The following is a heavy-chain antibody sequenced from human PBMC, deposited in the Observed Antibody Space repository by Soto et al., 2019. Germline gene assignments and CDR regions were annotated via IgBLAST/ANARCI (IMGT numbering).Heavy chain of an antibody. J-gene: IGHJ6*02. CDR3: ARVARPTASSWYYYGMDV. V-gene: IGHV1-69*13. Sequence: SVKVSCKASGVTFSSYAISWVRQAPGQGLEWMGGIIPIFGTANYAQKFQGRVTITADESTSTAYMELSSLRSEDTAVYYCARVARPTASSWYYYGMDVWGQGTTVTVSS. CDR2: IIPIFGTA. D-gene: IGHD6-13*01. CDR1: GVTFSSYA.